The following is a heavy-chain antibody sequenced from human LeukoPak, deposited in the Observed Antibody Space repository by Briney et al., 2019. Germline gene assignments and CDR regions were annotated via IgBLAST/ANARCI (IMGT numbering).Heavy chain of an antibody. V-gene: IGHV4-30-2*01. CDR2: IYHSGST. CDR1: GGSISSGGYS. CDR3: ARGGPAGGWFDP. J-gene: IGHJ5*02. Sequence: PSETLSLTCAVSGGSISSGGYSWSWIRQPPGKGLEWIGYIYHSGSTYYNPSLKSRVTISVDRSKSQFSLKLSSVTAADTAVYYCARGGPAGGWFDPWGQGTLVTVSS.